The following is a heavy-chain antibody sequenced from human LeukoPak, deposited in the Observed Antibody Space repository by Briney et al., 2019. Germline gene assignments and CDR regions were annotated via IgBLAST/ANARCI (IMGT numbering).Heavy chain of an antibody. CDR1: GGSISSSNYY. CDR2: IYYSGST. J-gene: IGHJ4*02. D-gene: IGHD6-19*01. V-gene: IGHV4-39*07. Sequence: SETLSLTCTVSGGSISSSNYYWGWIRQPPGKGLEWIGSIYYSGSTYYNPSFKSRVTISVDTSKNQFSLKLSSVTAADTAVYYCARLGSSGRYFDYWGQGTLVTVSS. CDR3: ARLGSSGRYFDY.